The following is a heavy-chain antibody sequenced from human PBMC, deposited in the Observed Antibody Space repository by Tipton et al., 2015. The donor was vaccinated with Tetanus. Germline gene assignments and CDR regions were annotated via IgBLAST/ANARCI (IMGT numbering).Heavy chain of an antibody. V-gene: IGHV4-61*08. CDR2: ISSSGST. J-gene: IGHJ4*02. D-gene: IGHD3-3*01. Sequence: TLSLTCSVSGGSLRSGDHYWSWIRQPPGKGLEWLAYISSSGSTNSDYFLKSRITISRDTSKNQYSLSLSSVTAADTAVYFCARANYDFSMKGPFDSWGQGILVVVS. CDR3: ARANYDFSMKGPFDS. CDR1: GGSLRSGDHY.